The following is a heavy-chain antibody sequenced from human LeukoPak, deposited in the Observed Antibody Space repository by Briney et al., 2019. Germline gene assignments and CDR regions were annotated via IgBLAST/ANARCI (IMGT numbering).Heavy chain of an antibody. CDR3: ARRGGSGRAFDH. D-gene: IGHD1-26*01. J-gene: IGHJ4*02. CDR2: IYYTGST. V-gene: IGHV4-39*01. CDR1: GASISGGTYY. Sequence: PSETLSLTCSVSGASISGGTYYRGWIRQPPGKGLEWIGSIYYTGSTYDNPSLKSRVTISVDTSKNQFALKLSSVTAADRAVYYCARRGGSGRAFDHWGRGTLVTVSS.